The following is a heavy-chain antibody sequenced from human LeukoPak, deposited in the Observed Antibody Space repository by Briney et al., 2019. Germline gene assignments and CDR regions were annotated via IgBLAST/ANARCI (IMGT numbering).Heavy chain of an antibody. J-gene: IGHJ4*02. CDR3: AREGREVLWRRLRRPALDY. Sequence: GGSLRLSCAASGFTFSDYYMSWIRQAPGKGLEWVSYISSSSSTIYYADSVKGRFTISRDNAKNSLYLQMNSLRAEDTAVYYCAREGREVLWRRLRRPALDYWGQGTLVTVSS. CDR1: GFTFSDYY. D-gene: IGHD2-21*01. CDR2: ISSSSSTI. V-gene: IGHV3-11*04.